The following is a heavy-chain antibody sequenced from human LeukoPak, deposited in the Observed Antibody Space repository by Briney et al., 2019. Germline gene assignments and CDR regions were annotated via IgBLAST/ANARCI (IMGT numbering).Heavy chain of an antibody. CDR2: IKSKTDGGTT. CDR1: GFTFSVYG. D-gene: IGHD3-22*01. V-gene: IGHV3-15*01. Sequence: GRSLRLSCAASGFTFSVYGMHWVRQAPGKGLEWVGRIKSKTDGGTTDYAAPVKGRFTISRDDSKNTLYLQMNSLKTEDTAVYYCTTDLYYDSSGYYFDYWGQGTLVTVSS. CDR3: TTDLYYDSSGYYFDY. J-gene: IGHJ4*02.